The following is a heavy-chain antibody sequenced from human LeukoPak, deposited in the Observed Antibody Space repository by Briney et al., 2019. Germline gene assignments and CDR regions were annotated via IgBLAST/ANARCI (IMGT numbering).Heavy chain of an antibody. D-gene: IGHD6-19*01. CDR2: IKSKTDGGTT. CDR1: GFTFSNAW. Sequence: NPGGSLRLSCAASGFTFSNAWMSWVSQAPGKGLEWVGRIKSKTDGGTTDYAAPVKGRFTISRDDSKNTLYLQMNSLKTEDTAVYYCTTDPGYSSGWPPDLAFDIWGQGTMVTVSS. CDR3: TTDPGYSSGWPPDLAFDI. J-gene: IGHJ3*02. V-gene: IGHV3-15*01.